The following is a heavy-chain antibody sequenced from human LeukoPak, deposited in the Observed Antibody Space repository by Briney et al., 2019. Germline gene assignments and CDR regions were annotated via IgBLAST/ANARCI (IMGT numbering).Heavy chain of an antibody. CDR2: ISAYNGNT. CDR3: ARDWGYCSGGSCSVFDY. CDR1: GYTFTSYG. Sequence: ASVKVSCKASGYTFTSYGISWVRQAPGQGLEWMGWISAYNGNTNYAQKLQGRVTMTTDTSTSTAYMELRSLRSDDTAVYYCARDWGYCSGGSCSVFDYWGQGTLVTVSS. J-gene: IGHJ4*02. D-gene: IGHD2-15*01. V-gene: IGHV1-18*01.